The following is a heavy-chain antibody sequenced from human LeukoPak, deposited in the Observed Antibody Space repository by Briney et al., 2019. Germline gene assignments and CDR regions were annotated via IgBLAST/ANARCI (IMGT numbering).Heavy chain of an antibody. CDR1: GFTFSGSA. CDR2: IRSKANSCAT. D-gene: IGHD6-13*01. V-gene: IGHV3-73*01. CDR3: TSGIAAAAVKVVDY. Sequence: GGSLRLSCAASGFTFSGSAMHWVRQASGKGLEWVGRIRSKANSCATAYAESVKGRFTISRDDSKNTAYLQMNSLKTEDTAVYYCTSGIAAAAVKVVDYWGQGTLVTVSS. J-gene: IGHJ4*02.